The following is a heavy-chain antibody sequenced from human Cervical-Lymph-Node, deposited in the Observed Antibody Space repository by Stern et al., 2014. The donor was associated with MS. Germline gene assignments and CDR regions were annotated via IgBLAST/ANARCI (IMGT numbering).Heavy chain of an antibody. CDR3: ARDGRYCSNDVCSWTGASDI. Sequence: VQLVESGAQMKTPGSSVKVSCKASGGTLSTSAISWVRQPPGQGLDWMGGIIPLSGPTNYAQKFQGRVTITADESTTTAYMELSRLTSEDTAVYYCARDGRYCSNDVCSWTGASDIWGQGTVVTVS. D-gene: IGHD2-8*01. V-gene: IGHV1-69*01. CDR2: IIPLSGPT. J-gene: IGHJ3*02. CDR1: GGTLSTSA.